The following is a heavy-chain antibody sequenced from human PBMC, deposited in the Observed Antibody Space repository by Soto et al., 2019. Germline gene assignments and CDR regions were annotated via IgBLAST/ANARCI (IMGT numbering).Heavy chain of an antibody. CDR2: INHSGST. Sequence: SETLSLTCAVYGGSFSVYYWSWIRHPPGKGLEWIGEINHSGSTNYNPSLKSRVTISVDTSKNQFSLKLSSVTAADTAVYYCARDGPLPFWSGYYNGKLYGNWFDPWGQGTLVTVSS. V-gene: IGHV4-34*01. CDR3: ARDGPLPFWSGYYNGKLYGNWFDP. CDR1: GGSFSVYY. J-gene: IGHJ5*02. D-gene: IGHD3-3*01.